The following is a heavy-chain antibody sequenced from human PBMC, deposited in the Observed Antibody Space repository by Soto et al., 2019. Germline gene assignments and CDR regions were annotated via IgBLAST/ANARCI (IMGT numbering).Heavy chain of an antibody. J-gene: IGHJ3*02. Sequence: HVQVVESGGGLVKPGGSLRLSCAGSGFTFSDYYMSWIRQIPGKGLEWISYISGGNTIYYIDSVKVRFTLSRDSAKNSLYLQMDSLRAEDTAVYYCVRGHSGLDIWGQGTMVTVSS. CDR3: VRGHSGLDI. D-gene: IGHD5-12*01. V-gene: IGHV3-11*01. CDR2: ISGGNTI. CDR1: GFTFSDYY.